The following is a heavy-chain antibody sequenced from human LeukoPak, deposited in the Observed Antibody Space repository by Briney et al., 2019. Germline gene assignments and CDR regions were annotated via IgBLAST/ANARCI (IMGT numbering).Heavy chain of an antibody. Sequence: GASVTVSCKASGYTFTGYYMHWVRQAPGQGLEWMGWINPNSGGTNYAQKFQGRVTMTRDTSNSTAYMELSRLRSDDTAVYYCARGASGVYTVTTSWFDPWGQGTLVTVSS. CDR1: GYTFTGYY. CDR3: ARGASGVYTVTTSWFDP. CDR2: INPNSGGT. J-gene: IGHJ5*02. V-gene: IGHV1-2*02. D-gene: IGHD4-17*01.